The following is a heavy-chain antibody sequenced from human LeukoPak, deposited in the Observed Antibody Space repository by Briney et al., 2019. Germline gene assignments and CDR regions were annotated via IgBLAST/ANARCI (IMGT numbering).Heavy chain of an antibody. V-gene: IGHV1-18*01. CDR3: ARKVPNDSSGYYYRGQFDP. J-gene: IGHJ5*02. CDR2: ISAYNGNT. CDR1: GYTFTSYG. Sequence: ASVKVSCKASGYTFTSYGISWVRQAPGQGLEWMGWISAYNGNTNYAQKLQGRVTMTIDTSTSTAYMELRSLRSEDTAVYYCARKVPNDSSGYYYRGQFDPWGQGTLVTVSS. D-gene: IGHD3-22*01.